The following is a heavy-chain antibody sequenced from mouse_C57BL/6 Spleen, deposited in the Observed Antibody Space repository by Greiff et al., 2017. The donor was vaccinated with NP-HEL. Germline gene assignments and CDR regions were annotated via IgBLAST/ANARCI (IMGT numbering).Heavy chain of an antibody. CDR1: GFTFSDYG. Sequence: DVKLVESGGGLVKPGGSLKLSCAASGFTFSDYGMHWVRQAPEKGLEWVAYISSGSSTIYYADTVKGRFTISRDNAKNTLFLQMTSLRSEDTAMYYCARNDYDPGWFAYWGQGTLVTVSA. CDR2: ISSGSSTI. J-gene: IGHJ3*01. D-gene: IGHD2-4*01. V-gene: IGHV5-17*01. CDR3: ARNDYDPGWFAY.